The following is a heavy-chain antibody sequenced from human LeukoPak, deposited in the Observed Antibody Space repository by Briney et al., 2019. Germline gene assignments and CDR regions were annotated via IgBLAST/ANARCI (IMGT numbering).Heavy chain of an antibody. CDR2: IRSKANNYAT. Sequence: PGRSLRLSCAASGFTFSSYAMHWVRQASGKGLEWVGRIRSKANNYATTYAASVKGRFTISRDDSNNTAYLQMNSLKTEDTAVYYCTRRALWFGESMDVWGKGTTVTISS. CDR3: TRRALWFGESMDV. V-gene: IGHV3-73*01. J-gene: IGHJ6*03. D-gene: IGHD3-10*01. CDR1: GFTFSSYA.